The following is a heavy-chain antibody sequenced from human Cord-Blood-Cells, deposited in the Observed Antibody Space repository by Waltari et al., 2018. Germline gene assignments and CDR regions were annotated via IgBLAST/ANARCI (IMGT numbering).Heavy chain of an antibody. J-gene: IGHJ4*02. CDR3: ARVGAAGDY. CDR1: GGSFSGYY. V-gene: IGHV4-34*01. CDR2: INHTGST. D-gene: IGHD6-13*01. Sequence: QVQLQQWGAGLLKPSETLSLTCAVYGGSFSGYYWSWILQPPGKGLVWIGEINHTGSTNYNPSLKSRVTISVDTSKNQFSLKLSAVTAADTAVYYWARVGAAGDYWGQGTLVTVAS.